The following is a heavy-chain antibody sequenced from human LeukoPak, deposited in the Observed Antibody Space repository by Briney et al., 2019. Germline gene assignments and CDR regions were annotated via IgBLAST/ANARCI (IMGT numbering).Heavy chain of an antibody. CDR2: ISGSGGST. V-gene: IGHV3-23*01. J-gene: IGHJ4*02. D-gene: IGHD2-15*01. CDR3: AKTSVGEGRIIASGYFDN. Sequence: GGSLRLSCAASGFTFRSYAMSWVRQAPGKGLEWVSAISGSGGSTYYADSVKGRFTISRDNSKNTLYLQMNSLRAEDTAVYYCAKTSVGEGRIIASGYFDNWGQGTLVTVSS. CDR1: GFTFRSYA.